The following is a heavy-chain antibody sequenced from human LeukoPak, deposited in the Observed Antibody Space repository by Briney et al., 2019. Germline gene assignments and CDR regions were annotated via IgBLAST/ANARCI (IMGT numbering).Heavy chain of an antibody. V-gene: IGHV3-30*02. CDR2: TRYDGTNK. CDR1: GFSFSNFG. D-gene: IGHD6-13*01. J-gene: IGHJ6*03. Sequence: PGGSLRLSCAASGFSFSNFGMYWVRQAPGTGLEWVAFTRYDGTNKYYVDSVKGRFTISRDNSKNTLYLQMNSLRAEDTAVYYCARDGGEGIAAAGTEFYYYYYMDVWGKGTTVTVSS. CDR3: ARDGGEGIAAAGTEFYYYYYMDV.